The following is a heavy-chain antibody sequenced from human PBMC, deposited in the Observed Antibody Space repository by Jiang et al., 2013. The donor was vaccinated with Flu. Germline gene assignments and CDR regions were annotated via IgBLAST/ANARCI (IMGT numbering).Heavy chain of an antibody. J-gene: IGHJ3*02. CDR1: GYTFTNYG. CDR3: ARGSGRNYAVSAGFDI. D-gene: IGHD1-26*01. CDR2: VNAGNGNT. V-gene: IGHV1-3*01. Sequence: GAEVKKPGASVKVSCEASGYTFTNYGIHWVRQAPGQRLEWMGWVNAGNGNTKYSQNFQDRVTITGNTSATTVYMEMSGLRSEDTAVYYCARGSGRNYAVSAGFDIWGQGTTVTVSS.